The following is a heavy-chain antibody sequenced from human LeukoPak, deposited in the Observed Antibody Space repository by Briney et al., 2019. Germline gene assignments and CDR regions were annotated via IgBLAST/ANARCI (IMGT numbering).Heavy chain of an antibody. D-gene: IGHD6-19*01. CDR3: AKAKWLVGEEFDY. J-gene: IGHJ4*02. Sequence: PGGSLRLSCAASGFTFSSYAMSWIRQAPGKGLEWVSAISGSGGSTYYADSVKGRFTISRDNSKNTLYLQMNSLRAEDTAVYYCAKAKWLVGEEFDYWGQGTLVTVSS. V-gene: IGHV3-23*01. CDR2: ISGSGGST. CDR1: GFTFSSYA.